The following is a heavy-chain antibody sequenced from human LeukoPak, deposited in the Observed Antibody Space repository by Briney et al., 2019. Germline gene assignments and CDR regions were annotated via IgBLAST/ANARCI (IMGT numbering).Heavy chain of an antibody. D-gene: IGHD1-1*01. CDR2: ISSSSSYI. V-gene: IGHV3-21*01. Sequence: GGSLRLSCAASGFTFSSDSMNWVRQAPGKGLEWVSSISSSSSYIYYADSVKGRFTISRDNAKNSLYLQMNSLRAEDTAVYYCARADWNVGAGSDYWGQGTLVTVSS. CDR3: ARADWNVGAGSDY. CDR1: GFTFSSDS. J-gene: IGHJ4*02.